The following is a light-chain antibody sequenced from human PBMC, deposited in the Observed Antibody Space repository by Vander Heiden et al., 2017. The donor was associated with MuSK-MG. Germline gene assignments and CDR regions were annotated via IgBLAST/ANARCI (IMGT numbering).Light chain of an antibody. CDR1: ISDVGSYNF. J-gene: IGLJ3*02. V-gene: IGLV2-23*01. CDR2: EGS. Sequence: QSALPQPASVSGSPGQSITISCSGTISDVGSYNFVSWYLQYPGKAPKLMIYEGSKRPSGVSNRFSGSKSGNTASLTISGLQAEDEADYYCCSFAGSSWVFGGGTKLTVL. CDR3: CSFAGSSWV.